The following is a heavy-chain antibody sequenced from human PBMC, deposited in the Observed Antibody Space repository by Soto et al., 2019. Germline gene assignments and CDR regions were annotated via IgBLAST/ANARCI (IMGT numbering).Heavy chain of an antibody. Sequence: PGGSLTLSYATSGFTFRGYSMHWLRQAPGKELEWVAVTSSDGATTYYADSVRGRFTVSRDNSKRTLFLQMNSLIPDDTAVYYCAREVVLTEWFFDNWGQGILVILSS. CDR1: GFTFRGYS. D-gene: IGHD3-3*01. CDR2: TSSDGATT. CDR3: AREVVLTEWFFDN. J-gene: IGHJ4*02. V-gene: IGHV3-30*04.